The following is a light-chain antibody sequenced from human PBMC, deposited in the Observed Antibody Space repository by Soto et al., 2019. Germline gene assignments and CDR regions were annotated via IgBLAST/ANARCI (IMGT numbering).Light chain of an antibody. CDR3: STYTSSITMLV. V-gene: IGLV2-14*01. CDR1: SSDVGDYNY. Sequence: QSALTQPASVSGSPGQSITISCTGTSSDVGDYNYVSWYQQDPGKAPKLMIYDVSNRPSGVSNRFSGSKSGNTASLTISGLQDDDEADYYCSTYTSSITMLVFGGGTKVTVL. CDR2: DVS. J-gene: IGLJ2*01.